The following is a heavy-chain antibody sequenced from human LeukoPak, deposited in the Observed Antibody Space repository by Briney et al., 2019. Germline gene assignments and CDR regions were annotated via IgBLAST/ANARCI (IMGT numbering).Heavy chain of an antibody. CDR3: ARGDYSSSWYEYNWFDP. V-gene: IGHV4-30-2*01. CDR1: GGSISSGGYS. J-gene: IGHJ5*02. CDR2: IYHSGST. Sequence: SQTLSLTCAVSGGSISSGGYSWSWIRQPPGKGLEWIGYIYHSGSTYYNPPLKSRVTISVDRSKNQFSLKLSSVTAADTAVYYCARGDYSSSWYEYNWFDPWGQGTLVTVSS. D-gene: IGHD6-13*01.